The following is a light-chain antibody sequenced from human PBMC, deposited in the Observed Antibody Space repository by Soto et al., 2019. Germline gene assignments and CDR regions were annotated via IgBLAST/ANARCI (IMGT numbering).Light chain of an antibody. J-gene: IGKJ2*01. V-gene: IGKV1-5*01. CDR2: DAS. CDR1: QSISSW. Sequence: MTQSPSTLSASVGDRVTITCRASQSISSWLAWYQQKPGKAPKLLIYDASSLESGVPSRFSGSGSGTEFTLTISSLQPADFATYYCQQYNSYSYTFGQGTKLEIK. CDR3: QQYNSYSYT.